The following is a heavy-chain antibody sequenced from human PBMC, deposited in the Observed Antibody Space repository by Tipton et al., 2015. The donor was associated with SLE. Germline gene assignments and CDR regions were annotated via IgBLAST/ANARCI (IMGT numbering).Heavy chain of an antibody. D-gene: IGHD6-19*01. J-gene: IGHJ4*02. CDR3: TTLDPNGAVAGTGDY. V-gene: IGHV3-23*01. CDR1: GFTFSSYA. CDR2: ISGSGGST. Sequence: SLRLSCAASGFTFSSYAMSWVRQAPGKGLEWVSAISGSGGSTYYADSVKGRFTISRDNSKNTLYLQMNSLRAEDTAVYYCTTLDPNGAVAGTGDYWGQGTLVTVSS.